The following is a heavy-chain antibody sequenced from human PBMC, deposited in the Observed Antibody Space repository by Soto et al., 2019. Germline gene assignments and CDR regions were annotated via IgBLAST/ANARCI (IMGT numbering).Heavy chain of an antibody. CDR3: ARVGGQTRFGP. V-gene: IGHV4-38-2*01. CDR2: IYHSGST. J-gene: IGHJ5*02. Sequence: PSETLSLTCAVSGYSISSGYYWGWIRQPPGKGLEWIGSIYHSGSTYYNPSLKGRVTISVDTSKNQFSLKLSSVTAADTAVYYCARVGGQTRFGPWGQGTLVTVSS. CDR1: GYSISSGYY. D-gene: IGHD2-15*01.